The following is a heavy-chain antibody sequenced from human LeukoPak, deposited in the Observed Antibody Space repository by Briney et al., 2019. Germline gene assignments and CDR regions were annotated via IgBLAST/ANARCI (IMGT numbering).Heavy chain of an antibody. CDR1: GDSVSSNSAA. J-gene: IGHJ4*02. Sequence: PSQTLSLTCAISGDSVSSNSAAWNWIRQSPSRGLEWLGRTYYRSKWYNDYAVSVKSRITINPDTSKNQFSLQLNSVTPEDTAVYYCARNRGGSSSWYKIYYFDYWGQGTLVTVSS. V-gene: IGHV6-1*01. CDR3: ARNRGGSSSWYKIYYFDY. CDR2: TYYRSKWYN. D-gene: IGHD6-13*01.